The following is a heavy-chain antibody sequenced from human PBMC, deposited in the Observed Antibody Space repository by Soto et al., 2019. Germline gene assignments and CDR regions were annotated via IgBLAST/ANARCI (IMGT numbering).Heavy chain of an antibody. Sequence: QVQLVQSGAEVKKPGASVKVSCKASGYTFTGYYMHWVRQAPGQGLEWTGWINPNSGGTNYAQKFQGWVTMTRDTSISTAYMELSRLRSDDTAVYYCARAIRYFDWLPQNDAFDIWGQGTMVTVSS. CDR1: GYTFTGYY. CDR2: INPNSGGT. D-gene: IGHD3-9*01. J-gene: IGHJ3*02. V-gene: IGHV1-2*04. CDR3: ARAIRYFDWLPQNDAFDI.